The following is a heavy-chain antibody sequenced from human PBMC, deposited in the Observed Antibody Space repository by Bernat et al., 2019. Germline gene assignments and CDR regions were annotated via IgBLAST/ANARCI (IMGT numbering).Heavy chain of an antibody. Sequence: QVQLVESGGGVVQPGRSLRLSCAASGFTFSSYAAHWVRQAPGKGLDWVALISSDGSNKYYADSVKGRFTISRDNSKNMLYLQMNSLRAEDTAVYYCARDWTQEVDVVAPAGRNDAFDIWGQGTMVTVSS. J-gene: IGHJ3*02. CDR1: GFTFSSYA. V-gene: IGHV3-30*01. D-gene: IGHD2-2*01. CDR3: ARDWTQEVDVVAPAGRNDAFDI. CDR2: ISSDGSNK.